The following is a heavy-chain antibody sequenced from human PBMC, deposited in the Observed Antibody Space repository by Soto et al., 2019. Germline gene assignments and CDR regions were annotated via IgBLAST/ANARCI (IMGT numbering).Heavy chain of an antibody. Sequence: SVKVSCKASGGTLSSYAISWVRQAPGQGLEWMGGIIPIFGTANYAQKFQGRVTITADESTSTAYMELSSLRSEDTAVYYCASGPPKDYYDSSGKLFDYWGQGTLVTVSS. D-gene: IGHD3-22*01. CDR3: ASGPPKDYYDSSGKLFDY. CDR2: IIPIFGTA. CDR1: GGTLSSYA. V-gene: IGHV1-69*13. J-gene: IGHJ4*02.